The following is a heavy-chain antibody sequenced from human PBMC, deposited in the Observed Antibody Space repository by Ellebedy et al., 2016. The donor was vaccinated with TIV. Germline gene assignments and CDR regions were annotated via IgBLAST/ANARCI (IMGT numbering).Heavy chain of an antibody. V-gene: IGHV3-53*01. D-gene: IGHD4-23*01. J-gene: IGHJ6*02. CDR3: ARDGRGNSYYYYGMDV. CDR2: IYSGGST. CDR1: GFTVSSNY. Sequence: GGSLRLXCAASGFTVSSNYMSWARQAPGKGLEWVSVIYSGGSTYYADSVKGRFTISRDNSKNTLYLQMNSLRAEDTAVYYCARDGRGNSYYYYGMDVWGQGTTVTVSS.